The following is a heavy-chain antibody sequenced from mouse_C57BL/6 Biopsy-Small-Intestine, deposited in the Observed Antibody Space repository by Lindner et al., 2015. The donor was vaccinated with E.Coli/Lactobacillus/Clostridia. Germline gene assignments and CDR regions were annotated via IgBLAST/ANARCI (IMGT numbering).Heavy chain of an antibody. CDR1: GYTFTSYG. Sequence: SVKVSCKASGYTFTSYGITWVRQAPGQGLEWMGWISTYDGNTKNAERVQGRVTMSRDTSTRTVYMELRTLRVDDTATYYCARAYHLWGSGGQSYALDHWGQGSRVTVSS. CDR3: ARAYHLWGSGGQSYALDH. D-gene: IGHD1-1*02. V-gene: IGHV1-64*01. J-gene: IGHJ4*01. CDR2: ISTYDGNT.